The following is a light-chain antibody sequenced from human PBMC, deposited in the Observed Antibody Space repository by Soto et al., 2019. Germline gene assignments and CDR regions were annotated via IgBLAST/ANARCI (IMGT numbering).Light chain of an antibody. CDR1: QSVSSSY. V-gene: IGKV3-20*01. CDR3: QQYDIWPPT. CDR2: GAS. Sequence: EIVLTQSTVTMSLSPGERATLSCRASQSVSSSYLAWYQQKPGQAPRLLIYGASSRATGIPDRFSGSGSGTDFTLTISRLEPEDFAVYYCQQYDIWPPTFGQGTKVDIK. J-gene: IGKJ1*01.